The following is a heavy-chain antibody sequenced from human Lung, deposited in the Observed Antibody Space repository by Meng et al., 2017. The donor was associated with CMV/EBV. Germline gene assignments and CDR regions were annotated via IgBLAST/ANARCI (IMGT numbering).Heavy chain of an antibody. CDR2: TYYRSKWYN. Sequence: SQXXXLTXAISGDSVSSNSAAWNWIRQSPSRGLEWLGRTYYRSKWYNDYAVSVKSRITINPDTSKNQFSLQLNSVTPEDTAVYYCAREGPTVTPFDYWGQGTXVTVSS. J-gene: IGHJ4*02. V-gene: IGHV6-1*01. CDR1: GDSVSSNSAA. D-gene: IGHD4-17*01. CDR3: AREGPTVTPFDY.